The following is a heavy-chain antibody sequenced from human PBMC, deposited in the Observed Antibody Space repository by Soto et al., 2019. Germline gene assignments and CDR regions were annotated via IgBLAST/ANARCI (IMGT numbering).Heavy chain of an antibody. Sequence: EVQLVESGGGLLQPGGSLRLSCEASGFTFSSHWMHWVRQTPGKGLVWVSRVNFDGTTTNYADSVKGRLTISRDNAKNTVYLQMNSLRAEDTAVYYCARGGSGTYKLDKWGQGTLVTVSA. V-gene: IGHV3-74*01. CDR2: VNFDGTTT. J-gene: IGHJ4*02. CDR3: ARGGSGTYKLDK. CDR1: GFTFSSHW. D-gene: IGHD3-10*01.